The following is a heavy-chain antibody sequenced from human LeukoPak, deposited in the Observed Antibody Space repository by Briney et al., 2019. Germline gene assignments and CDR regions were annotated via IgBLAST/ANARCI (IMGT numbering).Heavy chain of an antibody. V-gene: IGHV4-34*01. CDR3: ARVLVPNGSMTDFWSGYYTGYYYMDV. CDR1: GGSFSGYY. CDR2: INHSGST. Sequence: SETLSLTCAVYGGSFSGYYWSWIRQPPGKGLEWIGEINHSGSTNYNPSLKSRVTISVDTSKNQFSLKLSSVTAADTAVYYCARVLVPNGSMTDFWSGYYTGYYYMDVWGKGTTVTVSS. J-gene: IGHJ6*03. D-gene: IGHD3-3*01.